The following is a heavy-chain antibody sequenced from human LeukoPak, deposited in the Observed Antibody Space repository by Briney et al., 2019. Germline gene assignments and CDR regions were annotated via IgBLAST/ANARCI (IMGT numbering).Heavy chain of an antibody. J-gene: IGHJ4*02. CDR2: INHSGST. CDR3: ARLYSGSYSN. D-gene: IGHD1-26*01. CDR1: GGSFSGYY. V-gene: IGHV4-34*01. Sequence: KSSETLSLTCAVYGGSFSGYYWSWIRQPPGKGLEWIGEINHSGSTNYNPSLKSRVTISVDTSKNQFSLKLSSVTAADTAVYYCARLYSGSYSNWGQGTLVTVSS.